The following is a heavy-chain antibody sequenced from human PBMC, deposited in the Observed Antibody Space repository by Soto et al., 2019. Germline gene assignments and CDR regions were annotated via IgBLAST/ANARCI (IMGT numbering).Heavy chain of an antibody. CDR2: INPSSGGT. D-gene: IGHD5-18*01. CDR1: GYSFTGYY. J-gene: IGHJ4*02. Sequence: QVQLVQSGAEVKKPGASVKVSCKASGYSFTGYYMHWVRQAPGQGLEWMGWINPSSGGTKYAQKFQGRVTMTRDTSISTVFMELRSLRSDDTAVYYCARDLRYSYGGAFDYWGQGTLVTVSS. V-gene: IGHV1-2*02. CDR3: ARDLRYSYGGAFDY.